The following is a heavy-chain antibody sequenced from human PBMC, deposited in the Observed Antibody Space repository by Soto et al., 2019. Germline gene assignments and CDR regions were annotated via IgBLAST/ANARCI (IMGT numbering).Heavy chain of an antibody. J-gene: IGHJ3*02. CDR1: GFTFSNAW. CDR2: IKSKTDGGTT. CDR3: TTDIAARPFFAFDI. D-gene: IGHD6-6*01. V-gene: IGHV3-15*01. Sequence: GGSLRLSCAASGFTFSNAWMSWVRQAPGKGLEWVGRIKSKTDGGTTDYAAPVKGRFTISRDDSKNTLYLQMNSLKTEDTAVYYCTTDIAARPFFAFDIWGQGTMVTVSS.